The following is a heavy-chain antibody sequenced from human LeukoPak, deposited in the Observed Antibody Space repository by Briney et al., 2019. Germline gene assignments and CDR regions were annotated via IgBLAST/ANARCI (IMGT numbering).Heavy chain of an antibody. D-gene: IGHD2-21*02. CDR2: INPNSGGT. Sequence: GASVRVSCKASGYTFTGYYMHWVRQAPGQGLEWMGWINPNSGGTNYAQKFQGRVTMTRDTSISTAYMELSSLRSEDTAVYYCAKGSDYCGGDCYSHWGQGTLVTVSS. J-gene: IGHJ4*02. V-gene: IGHV1-2*02. CDR1: GYTFTGYY. CDR3: AKGSDYCGGDCYSH.